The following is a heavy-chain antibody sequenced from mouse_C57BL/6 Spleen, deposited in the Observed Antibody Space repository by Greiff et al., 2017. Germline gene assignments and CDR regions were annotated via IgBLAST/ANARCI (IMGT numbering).Heavy chain of an antibody. D-gene: IGHD2-2*01. J-gene: IGHJ4*01. Sequence: EVQLQQSGPELVKPGASVKMSCKASGYTFTDYNMHWVKQSHGKSLEWIGYINPNNGGTSYNQKFKGKATLTVNKSSSTAYMELRSLTSEDSAVYYCAREGGGYDVGYYYAMDYWGQGTSVTVSS. CDR1: GYTFTDYN. V-gene: IGHV1-22*01. CDR2: INPNNGGT. CDR3: AREGGGYDVGYYYAMDY.